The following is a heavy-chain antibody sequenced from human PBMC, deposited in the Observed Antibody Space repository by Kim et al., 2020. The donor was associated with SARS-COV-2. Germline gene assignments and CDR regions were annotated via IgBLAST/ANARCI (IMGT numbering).Heavy chain of an antibody. D-gene: IGHD3-16*01. V-gene: IGHV3-30*03. CDR3: SSELIRYYYGMDV. Sequence: YYAESVKGRFTISRDNSKNTLYLPMNSLRAEDTALYYGSSELIRYYYGMDVWGQGTTVTVSS. J-gene: IGHJ6*02.